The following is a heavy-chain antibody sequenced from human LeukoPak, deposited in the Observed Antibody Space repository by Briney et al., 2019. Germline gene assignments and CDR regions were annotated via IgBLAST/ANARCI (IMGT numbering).Heavy chain of an antibody. Sequence: ASVTVSCTASGYTFSGFYVHWVRQAPGQGLEWMAWINPQTGATNYAQKFRGRVTMTRDMSISTAYMEVTSLKSDDTAVYYCARGGDDSGLYFAYWGQGSVVTVSS. CDR3: ARGGDDSGLYFAY. J-gene: IGHJ4*02. D-gene: IGHD3-22*01. CDR2: INPQTGAT. V-gene: IGHV1-2*02. CDR1: GYTFSGFY.